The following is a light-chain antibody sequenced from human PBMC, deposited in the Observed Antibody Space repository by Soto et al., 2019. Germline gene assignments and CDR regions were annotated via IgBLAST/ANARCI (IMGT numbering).Light chain of an antibody. CDR1: QDVDSNF. J-gene: IGKJ4*01. V-gene: IGKV3-20*01. CDR3: HQYYSSIT. CDR2: GSS. Sequence: EIVLTQSPGTLSLSPGERATLSCRASQDVDSNFLAWYQQRPGQAHRLLIYGSSRRATGIPDRFSGSGSGTDFTLIISRVGPEDIAVYFCHQYYSSITFGGGTKVEVK.